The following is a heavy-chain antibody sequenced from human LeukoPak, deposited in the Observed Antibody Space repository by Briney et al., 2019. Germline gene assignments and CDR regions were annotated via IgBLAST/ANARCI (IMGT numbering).Heavy chain of an antibody. V-gene: IGHV3-21*04. J-gene: IGHJ4*02. D-gene: IGHD2-15*01. Sequence: GGSLRLPCAASGFTFSSYSMNWVRQAPGKGLEWVSSISSSSSYINYADSVRGRFTISRDSSKNTLFLQMNRLRPEDAAVYYCAKAPVTTCRGAFCYPFDYWGLGTLVTVSS. CDR3: AKAPVTTCRGAFCYPFDY. CDR2: ISSSSSYI. CDR1: GFTFSSYS.